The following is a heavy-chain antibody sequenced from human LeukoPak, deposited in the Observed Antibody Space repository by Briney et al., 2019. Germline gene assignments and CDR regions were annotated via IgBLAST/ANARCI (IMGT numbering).Heavy chain of an antibody. Sequence: PGGALRLSCAASGFTFSSYDMSWVRQAPGGGLEWGSSIRPSGDNTYYGDSVKGRFTISRDNSKNTVYLQMNNMRVDDTAVYYCARGAGWHWFDPWGQGTLVTVSS. CDR3: ARGAGWHWFDP. V-gene: IGHV3-23*01. CDR1: GFTFSSYD. D-gene: IGHD6-19*01. J-gene: IGHJ5*02. CDR2: IRPSGDNT.